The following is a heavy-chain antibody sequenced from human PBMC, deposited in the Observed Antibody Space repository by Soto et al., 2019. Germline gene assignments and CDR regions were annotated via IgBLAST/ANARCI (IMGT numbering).Heavy chain of an antibody. CDR3: VARRGSRDWKDY. CDR2: INHSGST. V-gene: IGHV4-34*01. Sequence: SETLSLPCAVYGGSFSGYYWSWLRQPPGKGLEWIGEINHSGSTNYNPSLKSRVTISVDTSKNQFSLKLRAVTAVDTAAYYCVARRGSRDWKDYWGQRSLVTVSS. D-gene: IGHD6-19*01. J-gene: IGHJ4*02. CDR1: GGSFSGYY.